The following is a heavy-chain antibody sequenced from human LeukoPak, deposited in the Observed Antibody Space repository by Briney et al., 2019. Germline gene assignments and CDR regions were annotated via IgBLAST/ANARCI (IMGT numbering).Heavy chain of an antibody. CDR1: SGFISSYY. CDR3: ARLDSSGYLGY. V-gene: IGHV4-59*08. CDR2: LHYTGST. J-gene: IGHJ4*02. Sequence: SETLSLTCTVSSGFISSYYWSWIRQPPGKGLEWIGYLHYTGSTKYNPSLKSRVTMSVDTSKNQFSLKLSSVTAADTAVYYCARLDSSGYLGYWGQGTLVTVSS. D-gene: IGHD3-22*01.